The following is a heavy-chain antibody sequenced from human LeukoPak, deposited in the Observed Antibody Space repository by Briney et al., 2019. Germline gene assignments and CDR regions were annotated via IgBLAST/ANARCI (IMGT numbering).Heavy chain of an antibody. V-gene: IGHV4-59*01. CDR1: VDSISGYY. CDR3: AKDRGYSFDY. Sequence: SETLSLTCTVSVDSISGYYWSWIRQPPGKGLEWIGYMYYSGNTNYNPSLKSRLTTSLDTSKNQFSLKLSSVTAADTAVYYCAKDRGYSFDYWGQGTLVTVSS. CDR2: MYYSGNT. D-gene: IGHD3-10*01. J-gene: IGHJ4*02.